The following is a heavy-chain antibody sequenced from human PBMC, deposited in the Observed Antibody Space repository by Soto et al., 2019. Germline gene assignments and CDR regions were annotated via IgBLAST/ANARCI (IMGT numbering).Heavy chain of an antibody. CDR2: IFVSSTTI. CDR1: GFTFSSYS. V-gene: IGHV3-48*04. D-gene: IGHD3-9*01. J-gene: IGHJ4*02. CDR3: ARDKDWAFDY. Sequence: AGGSLRLSCVASGFTFSSYSMVWVRQAPGKGLEWVSYIFVSSTTIYYADSVKGRFTVSGDNAKNSLFLLMNSLRAEDTAVYYCARDKDWAFDYWGQGTLVTVSS.